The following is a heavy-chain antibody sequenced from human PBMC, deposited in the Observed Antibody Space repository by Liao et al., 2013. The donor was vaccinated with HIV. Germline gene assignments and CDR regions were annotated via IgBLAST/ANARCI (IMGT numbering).Heavy chain of an antibody. V-gene: IGHV4-4*07. Sequence: QVQLQESGPGLVKPSETLSLTCTVSGGSISSYYWNWVRQSAGKGLEWIGRVHASGTTIYNPSLNSRVTMSVDTSKNQFSLKLSSVTAADTAVYYCARGYYDILTGYYYFDYWGQGTLVTVSS. CDR1: GGSISSYY. J-gene: IGHJ4*02. CDR3: ARGYYDILTGYYYFDY. D-gene: IGHD3-9*01. CDR2: VHASGTT.